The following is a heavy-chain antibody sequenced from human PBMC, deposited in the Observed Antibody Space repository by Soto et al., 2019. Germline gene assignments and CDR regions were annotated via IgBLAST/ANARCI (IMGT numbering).Heavy chain of an antibody. D-gene: IGHD3-22*01. CDR2: ISYDGSRP. J-gene: IGHJ4*02. V-gene: IGHV3-30-3*01. CDR1: GFTLSTYA. Sequence: QVQVVESGGGVVQPGRSLRLSCAASGFTLSTYAMHWVRQAPGKGLEWLAVISYDGSRPHYAGSMEGRFTISRETSKNTLSLLMNSLRPADTAVYFCGREQNSGYYRTADYWGQGTLVTVSS. CDR3: GREQNSGYYRTADY.